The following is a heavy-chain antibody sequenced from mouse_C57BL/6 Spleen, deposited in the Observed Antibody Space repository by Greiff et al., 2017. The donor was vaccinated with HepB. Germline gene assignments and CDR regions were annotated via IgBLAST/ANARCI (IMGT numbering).Heavy chain of an antibody. CDR3: ARADYYGSSYVGY. CDR1: GFTFSDYG. Sequence: EVQRVESGGGLVKPGGSLKLSCAASGFTFSDYGMHWVRQAPEKGLEWVAYISSGSSTIYYADTVKGRFTISRDNAKNTLFLQMTSLRSEDTAMYYCARADYYGSSYVGYWGQGTTLTVSS. J-gene: IGHJ2*01. D-gene: IGHD1-1*01. V-gene: IGHV5-17*01. CDR2: ISSGSSTI.